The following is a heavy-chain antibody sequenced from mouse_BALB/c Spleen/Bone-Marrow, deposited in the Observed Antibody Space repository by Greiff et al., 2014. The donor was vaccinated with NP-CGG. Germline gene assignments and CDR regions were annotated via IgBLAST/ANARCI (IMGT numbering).Heavy chain of an antibody. CDR3: ARGGHDFSLDY. CDR2: IDTSDGYT. Sequence: VQLVESGAELGMPGASVKMSCKASGYTFTDNWIYWVKQRPGQGLEWIGAIDTSDGYTNYNQKFMGKASLTVDASSSTAYVQVSSLTSDDSAVYYCARGGHDFSLDYWGQGTSVTVSS. J-gene: IGHJ4*01. V-gene: IGHV1-69*01. D-gene: IGHD2-4*01. CDR1: GYTFTDNW.